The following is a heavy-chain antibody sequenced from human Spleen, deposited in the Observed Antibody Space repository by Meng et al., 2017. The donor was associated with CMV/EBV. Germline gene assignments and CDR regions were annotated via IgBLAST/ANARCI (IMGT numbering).Heavy chain of an antibody. CDR1: GFTVNSNY. D-gene: IGHD2-2*01. J-gene: IGHJ4*02. CDR2: IYPGGNT. V-gene: IGHV3-53*01. CDR3: ARYPQTYPYSSSS. Sequence: GGSLRLSCAASGFTVNSNYMSWVRQAPGGGLECVSLIYPGGNTYNADSVKGRFTISRDNSKNTLFLQMNSLRAEDTAMYYCARYPQTYPYSSSSWGQGTLVTVSS.